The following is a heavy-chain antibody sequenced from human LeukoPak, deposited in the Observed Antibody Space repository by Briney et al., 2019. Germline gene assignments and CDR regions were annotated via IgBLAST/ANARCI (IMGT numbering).Heavy chain of an antibody. D-gene: IGHD6-13*01. CDR2: IYYSGST. J-gene: IGHJ6*02. CDR1: GGSVSSGTYY. CDR3: ARDSLITAAGLVGMDV. V-gene: IGHV4-61*01. Sequence: SETLSLTCTVSGGSVSSGTYYWSWIRQPPGKGLEWIGYIYYSGSTKYNPSLKSRVTISVDTTKNQFSLKLYSVTAADTAVYYCARDSLITAAGLVGMDVWGQGTTVTVSS.